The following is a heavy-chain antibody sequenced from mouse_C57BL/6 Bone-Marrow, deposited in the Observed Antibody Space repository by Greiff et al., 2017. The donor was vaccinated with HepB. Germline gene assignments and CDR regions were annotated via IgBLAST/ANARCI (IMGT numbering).Heavy chain of an antibody. D-gene: IGHD1-1*01. CDR1: GYSITSGYY. CDR3: AREGYYGSPFDY. CDR2: ISYDGSN. J-gene: IGHJ2*01. Sequence: VQLKESGPGLVKPSQSLSLTCSVTGYSITSGYYWNWIRQFPGNKLEWMGYISYDGSNNYNPSLKNRISITRDTSKNQFFLKLNSVTTEDTATYYCAREGYYGSPFDYWGQGTTLTVSS. V-gene: IGHV3-6*01.